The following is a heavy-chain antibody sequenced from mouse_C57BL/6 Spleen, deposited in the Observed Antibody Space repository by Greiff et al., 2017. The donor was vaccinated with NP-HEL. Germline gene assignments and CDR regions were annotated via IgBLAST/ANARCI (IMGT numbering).Heavy chain of an antibody. CDR1: GFTFTDYY. D-gene: IGHD2-5*01. CDR3: ARSAYYSNSYAMDY. V-gene: IGHV7-3*01. CDR2: IRNKANGYTT. Sequence: EVMLVESGGGLVQPGGSLSLSCAASGFTFTDYYMSWVRQPPGKALEWLGFIRNKANGYTTEYSASVKGRFTISRDNSQSIIYLQMNALRAEDSATYYCARSAYYSNSYAMDYWGQGTSVTVSS. J-gene: IGHJ4*01.